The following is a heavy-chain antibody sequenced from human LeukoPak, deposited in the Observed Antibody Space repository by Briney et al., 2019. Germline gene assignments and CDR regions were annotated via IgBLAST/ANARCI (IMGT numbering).Heavy chain of an antibody. CDR2: INPNSGGT. J-gene: IGHJ4*02. D-gene: IGHD3-16*01. CDR1: GGTFSSYA. V-gene: IGHV1-2*02. CDR3: ARDPPVIGYFDY. Sequence: ASVKVSCKASGGTFSSYAISWVRQAPGQGLEWMGWINPNSGGTNYAQKFQGRVTMTRDTSISTAYMELSRLRSDDTAVYYCARDPPVIGYFDYWGQGTLVTVSS.